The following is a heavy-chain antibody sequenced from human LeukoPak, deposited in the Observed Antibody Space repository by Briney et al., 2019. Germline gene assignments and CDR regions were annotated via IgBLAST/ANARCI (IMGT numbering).Heavy chain of an antibody. D-gene: IGHD2-2*01. CDR3: ARDPLVGCSSTSCYEGIPSGMDV. CDR2: IIPIFGTA. V-gene: IGHV1-69*13. J-gene: IGHJ6*02. Sequence: GASVKVSCKASGGTFSSYAISWVRQAPGQGLEWMGGIIPIFGTANYAQKFQGRVTITADESTSTAYMELSSLRSEDTAVYYCARDPLVGCSSTSCYEGIPSGMDVWGQGTTVTVSS. CDR1: GGTFSSYA.